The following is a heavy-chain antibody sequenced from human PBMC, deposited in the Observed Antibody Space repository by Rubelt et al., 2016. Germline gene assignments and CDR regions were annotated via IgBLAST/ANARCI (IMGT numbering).Heavy chain of an antibody. CDR2: IWYDGSNK. J-gene: IGHJ4*02. Sequence: VAVIWYDGSNKYYADSVKGRFTISRDNSKNTLYLQMNSLRAEDTAVYYCAKLYDSSGYYYNYWGQGTLVTVSS. CDR3: AKLYDSSGYYYNY. D-gene: IGHD3-22*01. V-gene: IGHV3-33*06.